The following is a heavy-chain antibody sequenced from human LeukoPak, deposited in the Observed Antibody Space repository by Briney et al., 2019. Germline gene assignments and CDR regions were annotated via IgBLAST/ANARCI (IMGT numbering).Heavy chain of an antibody. CDR3: ARDFIAAARGDY. CDR1: GFTFSSYG. Sequence: GGSLRLSCAASGFTFSSYGMHWVRQAPGKGLEWVAFIRYDGSNKDYADSVKGRFTISRDNAKNTLYLQMNSLRVEDTAMYYCARDFIAAARGDYWGQGTLVTVSS. D-gene: IGHD6-13*01. J-gene: IGHJ4*02. V-gene: IGHV3-30*02. CDR2: IRYDGSNK.